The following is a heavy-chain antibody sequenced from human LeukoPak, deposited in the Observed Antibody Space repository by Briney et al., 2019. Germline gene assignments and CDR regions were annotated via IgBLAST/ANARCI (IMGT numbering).Heavy chain of an antibody. Sequence: GGSLRLSCAASGFTFSTYWMTWVRQAPGKGLEWVANIKQDGSEKYYVDSVKGRFTVSRDNGKNSLYLQMNSLRAEDTAVYYCARETPPTMVRGVHAFDIWGQGTMVTVSS. D-gene: IGHD3-10*01. CDR2: IKQDGSEK. J-gene: IGHJ3*02. V-gene: IGHV3-7*01. CDR3: ARETPPTMVRGVHAFDI. CDR1: GFTFSTYW.